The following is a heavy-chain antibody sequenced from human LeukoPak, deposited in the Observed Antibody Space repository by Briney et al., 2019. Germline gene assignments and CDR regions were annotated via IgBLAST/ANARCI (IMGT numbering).Heavy chain of an antibody. CDR1: GGSISSYY. V-gene: IGHV4-59*01. J-gene: IGHJ6*03. CDR2: INYSGST. CDR3: ARSLTWMNLYTPYYMDV. Sequence: PWETLSLTCTVSGGSISSYYWSWIRQPPGKGLEWIGYINYSGSTNYNPSLKSRVTISVDTSKNQFSLKLSSVTAADTAVYYCARSLTWMNLYTPYYMDVWGKGTTVTVSS. D-gene: IGHD2-15*01.